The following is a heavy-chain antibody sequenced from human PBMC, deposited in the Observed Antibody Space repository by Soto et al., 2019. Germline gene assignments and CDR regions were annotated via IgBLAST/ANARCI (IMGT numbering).Heavy chain of an antibody. V-gene: IGHV3-9*01. Sequence: GGSLRLSCAASGFTFDDYAMHWVRQAPGKGLEWVSGISWNSVNIAYADSVKGRFTISRDNAKNSLYLQMNSLRPEDTALYYCAKVQDHGGNPNVWGQGTAITVSS. CDR1: GFTFDDYA. CDR3: AKVQDHGGNPNV. CDR2: ISWNSVNI. D-gene: IGHD2-15*01. J-gene: IGHJ6*02.